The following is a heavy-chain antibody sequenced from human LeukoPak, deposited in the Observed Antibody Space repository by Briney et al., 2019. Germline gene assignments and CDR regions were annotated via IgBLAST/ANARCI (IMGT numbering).Heavy chain of an antibody. J-gene: IGHJ3*01. D-gene: IGHD3-9*01. Sequence: ASVKVSCKASGYTFINYAVHWVRQAPGQGLEWMGWINAGNGNTKYSQKFQDRVTIIRDNSASTAYMKLSSLGSEDSAVYYCARDHDVLTGYYQNSFDFWGQGTLVTVSS. CDR3: ARDHDVLTGYYQNSFDF. CDR2: INAGNGNT. CDR1: GYTFINYA. V-gene: IGHV1-3*01.